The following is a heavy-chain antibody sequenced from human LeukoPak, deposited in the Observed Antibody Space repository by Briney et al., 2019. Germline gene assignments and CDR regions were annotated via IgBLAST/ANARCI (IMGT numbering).Heavy chain of an antibody. D-gene: IGHD1-1*01. Sequence: PGGSLRLSCEASGFSFSSYWMHWVRQAPGKGLVWVSRINSDGSSTSYADSVKGRFTISRDNAENTLYLQMNSLRAEDTAVYFCARGNAHAFDIWGQGTMVTVSS. CDR2: INSDGSST. CDR1: GFSFSSYW. CDR3: ARGNAHAFDI. J-gene: IGHJ3*02. V-gene: IGHV3-74*01.